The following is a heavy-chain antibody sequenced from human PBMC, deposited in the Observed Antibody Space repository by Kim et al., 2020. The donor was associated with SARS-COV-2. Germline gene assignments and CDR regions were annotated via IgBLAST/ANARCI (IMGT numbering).Heavy chain of an antibody. D-gene: IGHD1-7*01. V-gene: IGHV5-10-1*01. CDR2: YT. Sequence: YTNYSPSFQGHVTISADKSISTAYLQWSSLKASDTAMYYCARSNWNYVYYWGQGTLVTVSS. CDR3: ARSNWNYVYY. J-gene: IGHJ4*02.